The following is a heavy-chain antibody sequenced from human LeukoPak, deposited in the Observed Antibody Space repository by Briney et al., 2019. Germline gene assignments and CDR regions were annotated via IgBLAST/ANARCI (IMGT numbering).Heavy chain of an antibody. CDR2: ISSSSSYI. D-gene: IGHD5-18*01. J-gene: IGHJ3*02. V-gene: IGHV3-21*01. CDR3: ARDGGYSYGPDAFDI. CDR1: GFTFSSYS. Sequence: GGSLRLSCAASGFTFSSYSMNWVRQAPGKGLEWVSSISSSSSYIHYADSVKGRFTISRDNAKNSLYLQMNSLRAEDTAVHYCARDGGYSYGPDAFDIWGQGTMVTVSS.